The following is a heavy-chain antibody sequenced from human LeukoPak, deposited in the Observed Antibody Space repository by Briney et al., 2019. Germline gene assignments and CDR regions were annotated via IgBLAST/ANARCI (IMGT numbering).Heavy chain of an antibody. CDR1: GGTFSSYA. Sequence: ASVKVSCKASGGTFSSYAISWVRQAPGQGLEWMGWISAYNGNTNYAQKLQGRVTMTTDTSTSTAYMGLRSLRSDDTAVYYCARVRGSGWQNWFDPWGQGTLVTVSS. D-gene: IGHD6-19*01. CDR2: ISAYNGNT. CDR3: ARVRGSGWQNWFDP. J-gene: IGHJ5*02. V-gene: IGHV1-18*01.